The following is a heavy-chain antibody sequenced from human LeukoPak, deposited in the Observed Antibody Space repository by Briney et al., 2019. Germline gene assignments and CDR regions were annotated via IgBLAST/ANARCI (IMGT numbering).Heavy chain of an antibody. CDR2: IWFDGNNQ. CDR1: GFMFSNYN. V-gene: IGHV3-30*02. CDR3: AKDTEWSFVD. J-gene: IGHJ4*02. Sequence: GGSLRLSCAASGFMFSNYNMHWVRQAPGKGLEWVAFIWFDGNNQYYVDSVKGRFTISRDNSKNMVYLQMNSLRGEDTAVYYCAKDTEWSFVDWGQGTLVTVFS. D-gene: IGHD3-3*01.